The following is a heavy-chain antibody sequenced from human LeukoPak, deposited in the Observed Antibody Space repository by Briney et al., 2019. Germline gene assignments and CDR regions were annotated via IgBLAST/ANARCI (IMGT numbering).Heavy chain of an antibody. D-gene: IGHD2-15*01. V-gene: IGHV3-21*01. CDR2: ISGSSSYI. Sequence: PGGSLRLSCAASGFTFSSYSMNWVRQAPGKGLEWVSSISGSSSYIYYTDSLKGRFTISRHNAKNSLYLQTNSLRAEDTAVYYCARDHQLHCSGGSCSLMDVWGKGTTVTISS. CDR3: ARDHQLHCSGGSCSLMDV. J-gene: IGHJ6*03. CDR1: GFTFSSYS.